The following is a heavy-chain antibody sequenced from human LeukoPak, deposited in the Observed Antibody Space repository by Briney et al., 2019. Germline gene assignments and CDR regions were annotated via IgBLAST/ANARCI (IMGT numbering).Heavy chain of an antibody. D-gene: IGHD2-8*01. J-gene: IGHJ6*02. Sequence: PSETLSLTCAVYGGSFSGYYWSWIRQPPGKGLEWIGEINHSGSTNYNPSLKSRVTISVDTSKNQFSLKLSSVTAADTAVYYCARGGRYCTNGVCYHYYYYYSMDVWGQGTTVTVSS. CDR2: INHSGST. V-gene: IGHV4-34*01. CDR3: ARGGRYCTNGVCYHYYYYYSMDV. CDR1: GGSFSGYY.